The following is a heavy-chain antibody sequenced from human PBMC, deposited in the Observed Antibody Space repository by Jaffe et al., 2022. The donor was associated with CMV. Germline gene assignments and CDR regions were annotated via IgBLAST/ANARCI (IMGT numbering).Heavy chain of an antibody. Sequence: EVQVVESGGGLIQPGGSLRLSCAVSGFTVSSEYMTWVRQAPGKGLEWVSVIYSGGATYYADSVKGRFTISRDNSKNTLYLQMSSLRVEDTAVYYCARVQSSSWSDDYWGQGTLVTVSS. D-gene: IGHD6-13*01. CDR3: ARVQSSSWSDDY. CDR1: GFTVSSEY. V-gene: IGHV3-53*01. J-gene: IGHJ4*02. CDR2: IYSGGAT.